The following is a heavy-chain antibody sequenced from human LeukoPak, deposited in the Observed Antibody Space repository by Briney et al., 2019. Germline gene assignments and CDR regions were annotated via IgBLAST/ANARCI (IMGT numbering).Heavy chain of an antibody. CDR3: ARGRVSSSTWYSTYYYYFYMDV. V-gene: IGHV4-59*01. CDR1: GFTFSDYY. J-gene: IGHJ6*03. CDR2: VDHTGST. D-gene: IGHD1-1*01. Sequence: GSLRLSCAASGFTFSDYYMSWIRQPPGKGLEWIGYVDHTGSTNFNPSLNGRVSISRDTTKNLFSLRLRSVTAADTAVYFCARGRVSSSTWYSTYYYYFYMDVWGKGTTVTVSS.